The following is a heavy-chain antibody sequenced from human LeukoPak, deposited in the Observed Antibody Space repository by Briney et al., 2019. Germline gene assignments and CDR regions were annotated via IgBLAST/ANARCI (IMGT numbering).Heavy chain of an antibody. CDR3: AWLVATGYYRL. J-gene: IGHJ4*02. CDR1: GGSISSYY. D-gene: IGHD3-9*01. CDR2: IYHGGST. Sequence: SETLSLTCTVSGGSISSYYWSWIRQPPGKGLEWIGYIYHGGSTNYNPSLKSRVTISVDTSKNQFSLKLSSVTAADTAVYYCAWLVATGYYRLWGQGTLVTVSS. V-gene: IGHV4-59*08.